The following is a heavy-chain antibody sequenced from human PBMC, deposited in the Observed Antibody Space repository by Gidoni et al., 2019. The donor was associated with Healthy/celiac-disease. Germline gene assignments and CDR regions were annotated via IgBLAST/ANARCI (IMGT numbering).Heavy chain of an antibody. CDR3: ARGGGGYCGGDCYAEYFDY. Sequence: QVQLVESGGGVVQPGRSLRLSCAASGFTFSSYAMHWVRQAPGQGLEWVAVISYDGSNKYYADSVKGRFTISRDNSKNTLYLQMNSLRPEDTAVYYCARGGGGYCGGDCYAEYFDYWGQGTLVTVSS. D-gene: IGHD2-21*02. CDR2: ISYDGSNK. V-gene: IGHV3-30*04. CDR1: GFTFSSYA. J-gene: IGHJ4*02.